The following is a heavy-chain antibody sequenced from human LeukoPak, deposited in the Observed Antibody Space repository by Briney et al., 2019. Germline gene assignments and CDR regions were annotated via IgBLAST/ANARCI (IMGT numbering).Heavy chain of an antibody. D-gene: IGHD4-23*01. CDR1: GFTFSTYA. CDR3: AKAFYGGHDY. J-gene: IGHJ4*02. Sequence: GGSLRLSCAASGFTFSTYAMSWVRQAPGKGLECVSALSGNGNTIYYADSVKGRFTISRDNSKNTLSLQMNSLKAEDTAVYYCAKAFYGGHDYWGQGTLVTVSS. V-gene: IGHV3-23*01. CDR2: LSGNGNTI.